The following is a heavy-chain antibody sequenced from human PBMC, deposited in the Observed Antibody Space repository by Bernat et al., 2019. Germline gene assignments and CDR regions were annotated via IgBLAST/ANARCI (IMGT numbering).Heavy chain of an antibody. V-gene: IGHV1-69*06. J-gene: IGHJ5*02. CDR1: GGTFSSYA. Sequence: QVQLVQSGAEGKKPGSLVKVSCKASGGTFSSYAISWVRQAPGQGLEWMGGIIPIFGKTNYAPRLPRRGTITADKSTTPAYMELRSLRAEDTAVESCARPIVVRGVIWGNWFDPWGQGTLVTVSS. CDR3: ARPIVVRGVIWGNWFDP. CDR2: IIPIFGKT. D-gene: IGHD3-10*02.